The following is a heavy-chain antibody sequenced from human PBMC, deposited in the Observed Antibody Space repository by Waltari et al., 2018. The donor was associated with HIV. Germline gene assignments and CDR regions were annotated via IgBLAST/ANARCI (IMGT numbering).Heavy chain of an antibody. CDR2: IKRKTDGGTT. CDR1: GFTFSNAW. CDR3: TTAPSSCYGSAHDAFDI. V-gene: IGHV3-15*01. Sequence: EVQLVESGGGLVKPGGSLRLSCAASGFTFSNAWMSWVRQAPGKGLEWVGRIKRKTDGGTTDYAAPVKGRFTISRDSSKITLYLQMNSLKAEDTAVYYCTTAPSSCYGSAHDAFDIWGQGTMVTVSS. J-gene: IGHJ3*02. D-gene: IGHD3-10*01.